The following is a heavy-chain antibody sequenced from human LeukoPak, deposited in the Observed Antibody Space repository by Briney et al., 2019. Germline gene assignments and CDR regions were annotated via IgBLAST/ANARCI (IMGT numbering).Heavy chain of an antibody. D-gene: IGHD4-17*01. V-gene: IGHV3-66*01. J-gene: IGHJ4*02. CDR3: GRVRDGDYPDY. Sequence: TGGSLRLSCAASGFTVSSNYMSWVRQAPGKGLEWVSVIYSGGSTYYADSVKDRFTISSDNSKNTLYLQMNSLRAEDTAVYYCGRVRDGDYPDYWGQGTLVTVSS. CDR1: GFTVSSNY. CDR2: IYSGGST.